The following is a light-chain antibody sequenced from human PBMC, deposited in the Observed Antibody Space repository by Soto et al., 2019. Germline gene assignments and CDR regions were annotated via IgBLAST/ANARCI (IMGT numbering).Light chain of an antibody. CDR1: QSVLYSSNNKNY. CDR3: QQYYGSPPRT. CDR2: WAS. Sequence: DIVMTQSPDSLAVSLGERATINCKSSQSVLYSSNNKNYLAWYQQKPGQPPKLLISWASTREFGVPDRFSGSGSGTDFTLTISSLQAEDVAFYYCQQYYGSPPRTFGQGTKVEIK. V-gene: IGKV4-1*01. J-gene: IGKJ1*01.